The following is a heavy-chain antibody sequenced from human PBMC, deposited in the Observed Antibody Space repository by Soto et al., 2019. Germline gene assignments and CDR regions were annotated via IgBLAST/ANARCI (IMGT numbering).Heavy chain of an antibody. CDR1: GGTFSSYV. CDR3: ARTLLSYYYDSSGYRQFDY. V-gene: IGHV1-69*13. Sequence: SVKVSCKASGGTFSSYVISWVRQAPGQGLEWMGGIIPIFGTANYAQKFQGRVTITADESTSTAYMELSSLRSEDTAVYYCARTLLSYYYDSSGYRQFDYWGQGTLVTVSS. CDR2: IIPIFGTA. J-gene: IGHJ4*02. D-gene: IGHD3-22*01.